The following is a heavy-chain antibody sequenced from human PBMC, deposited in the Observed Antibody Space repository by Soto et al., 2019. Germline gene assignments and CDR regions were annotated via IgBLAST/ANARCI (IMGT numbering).Heavy chain of an antibody. D-gene: IGHD3-22*01. V-gene: IGHV4-4*02. CDR2: ILHIGST. CDR3: ASVFDSDGLYNGGHP. J-gene: IGHJ5*02. CDR1: GGSISTTNW. Sequence: VQLQESGPGLVKPSGTLSLTCTVSGGSISTTNWWSWVRQSPGKGLEWIGEILHIGSTNYNPSLKSRGTISIDKSKNQFSLRLSSVTAADTAVYYCASVFDSDGLYNGGHPWRQGTLVSVSS.